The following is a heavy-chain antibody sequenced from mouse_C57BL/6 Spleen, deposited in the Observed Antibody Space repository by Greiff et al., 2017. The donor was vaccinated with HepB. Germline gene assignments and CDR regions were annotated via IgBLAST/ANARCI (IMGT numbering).Heavy chain of an antibody. CDR1: GYTFTDHT. Sequence: VKLMESDAELVKPGASVKISCKVSGYTFTDHTIHWMKQRPEQGLEWIGYIYPRDGSTKYNEKFKGKATLTADKSSSTAYMQLNSLTSEDSAVYFCARNRGYGSPFDYWGQGTTLTVSS. CDR2: IYPRDGST. D-gene: IGHD1-1*01. V-gene: IGHV1-78*01. J-gene: IGHJ2*01. CDR3: ARNRGYGSPFDY.